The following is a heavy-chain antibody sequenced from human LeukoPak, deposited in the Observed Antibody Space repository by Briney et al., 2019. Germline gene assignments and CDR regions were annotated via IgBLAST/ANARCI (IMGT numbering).Heavy chain of an antibody. CDR2: ISSSSSYI. J-gene: IGHJ5*02. V-gene: IGHV3-21*04. Sequence: GGSLRLSCAASGFTFSGYSMNWVRQAPGKGLEWVSSISSSSSYIYYADSVKGRFTISRDNAKNSLYLQMNSLRAADTAVYYCARDSGTTGEVKFDPWGQGTLVTVSS. CDR1: GFTFSGYS. CDR3: ARDSGTTGEVKFDP. D-gene: IGHD3-10*01.